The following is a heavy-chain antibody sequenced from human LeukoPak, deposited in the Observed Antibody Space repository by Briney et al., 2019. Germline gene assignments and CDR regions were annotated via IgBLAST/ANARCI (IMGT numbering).Heavy chain of an antibody. Sequence: ASVKVSCKVSGYTLTELSMHWVRQAPGKGLEWMGGFDPEDGETIYAQKFQGRVTMTEDTSTDTAYMELSSLRSEDTAVYYCARVGITIFGVVTPPDAFDIWGQGTMVTVSS. CDR1: GYTLTELS. CDR2: FDPEDGET. J-gene: IGHJ3*02. D-gene: IGHD3-3*01. CDR3: ARVGITIFGVVTPPDAFDI. V-gene: IGHV1-24*01.